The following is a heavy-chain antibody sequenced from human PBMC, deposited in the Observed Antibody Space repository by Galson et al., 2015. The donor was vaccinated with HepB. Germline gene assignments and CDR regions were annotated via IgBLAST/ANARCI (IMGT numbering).Heavy chain of an antibody. CDR1: GFTVSRNY. D-gene: IGHD2-15*01. CDR2: IYSGGST. V-gene: IGHV3-53*01. CDR3: ARGGCSGGSCYEFDP. Sequence: SLRLSCAASGFTVSRNYMSWVRQAPGKGLEWVSVIYSGGSTYYADSVKGRFTISRDNSKNTLYLQMNSLRAEDTAVYYCARGGCSGGSCYEFDPWGQGTLVTVSS. J-gene: IGHJ5*02.